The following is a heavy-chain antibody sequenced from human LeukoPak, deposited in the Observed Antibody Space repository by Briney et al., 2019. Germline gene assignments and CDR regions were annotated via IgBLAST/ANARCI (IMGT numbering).Heavy chain of an antibody. CDR3: SRFDLDYDGSRYASDGLDV. J-gene: IGHJ6*02. V-gene: IGHV3-73*01. D-gene: IGHD3-22*01. Sequence: GGSLKLSCAASGFTFSGSAVHWVRQASGKGLEWLGRIRIKPDNYAAAYAASVKGRFTISRDDSKNSAYLQMDSLKTEDTAVYYCSRFDLDYDGSRYASDGLDVWGQGTTVIVSS. CDR1: GFTFSGSA. CDR2: IRIKPDNYAA.